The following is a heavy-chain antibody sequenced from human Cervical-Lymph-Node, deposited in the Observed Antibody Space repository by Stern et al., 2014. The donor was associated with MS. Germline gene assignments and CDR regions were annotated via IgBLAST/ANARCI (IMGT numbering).Heavy chain of an antibody. Sequence: DQLVESGAEVTKPGASVKVSCKASGYTFTNYYMHWVRQAPGQGLEWMGIINPSGGHTTYAQKFQGRVTMTRDTATSNVYMEPSRLRSEDTAVYNCARDYIVVVQAANDPRNYYYYGMDVWGQGTTVTVSS. D-gene: IGHD2-2*01. V-gene: IGHV1-46*01. CDR2: INPSGGHT. CDR3: ARDYIVVVQAANDPRNYYYYGMDV. J-gene: IGHJ6*02. CDR1: GYTFTNYY.